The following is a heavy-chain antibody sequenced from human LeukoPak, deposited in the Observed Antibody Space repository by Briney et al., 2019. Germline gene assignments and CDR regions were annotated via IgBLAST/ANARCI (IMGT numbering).Heavy chain of an antibody. CDR3: ARGTVTTIDY. CDR1: GLIFSSYG. V-gene: IGHV3-30*02. J-gene: IGHJ4*02. D-gene: IGHD4-17*01. CDR2: TRYDGSRK. Sequence: GGSLRLSCAASGLIFSSYGMHWVRQAPDKGLEWVAFTRYDGSRKYYADSVKGRFTISRDNSKNTLYLQMNSLRAEDTAMYYCARGTVTTIDYWGQGTLVTVSS.